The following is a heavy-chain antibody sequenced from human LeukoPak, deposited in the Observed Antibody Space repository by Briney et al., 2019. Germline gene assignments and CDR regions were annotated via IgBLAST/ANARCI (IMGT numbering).Heavy chain of an antibody. D-gene: IGHD6-19*01. Sequence: PGGSLRLSCAASGFIFSSYATSWVRQAPGKGLEWVSVIGGSGTSTYYADSVRGRFTISRDNSKNMLYLQMNSLRVEDTAIYYCAKPQWPLDYWGQGTLVTVSS. CDR2: IGGSGTST. CDR1: GFIFSSYA. J-gene: IGHJ4*02. CDR3: AKPQWPLDY. V-gene: IGHV3-23*01.